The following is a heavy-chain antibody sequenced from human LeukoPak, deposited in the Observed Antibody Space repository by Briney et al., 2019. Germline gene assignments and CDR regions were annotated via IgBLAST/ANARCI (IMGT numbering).Heavy chain of an antibody. CDR3: AREKRDGSNWFDP. CDR2: ISFDGRNK. D-gene: IGHD5-24*01. Sequence: PGGSLRLSCAVSGFTFNSYAMHWVRQAPGKGLEWVALISFDGRNKYFADSVKGRFTISRDNSKNTLYLQMNSLRAEDTGVYYCAREKRDGSNWFDPWGQGTLVTVSS. CDR1: GFTFNSYA. J-gene: IGHJ5*02. V-gene: IGHV3-30*04.